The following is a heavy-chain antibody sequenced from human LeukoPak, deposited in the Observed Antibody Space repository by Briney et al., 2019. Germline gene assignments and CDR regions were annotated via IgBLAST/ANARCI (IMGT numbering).Heavy chain of an antibody. CDR3: VKDRYSGSYLLDY. CDR2: ISGSGGST. J-gene: IGHJ4*02. Sequence: GGSLRLSCAASGFTFSSYAMSWVRQAPGKGLEWVSAISGSGGSTYYADSVKGRFTISRDNSKNTLYLQMSSLRAEDTAVYYCVKDRYSGSYLLDYWGQGTLVTVSS. V-gene: IGHV3-23*01. D-gene: IGHD1-26*01. CDR1: GFTFSSYA.